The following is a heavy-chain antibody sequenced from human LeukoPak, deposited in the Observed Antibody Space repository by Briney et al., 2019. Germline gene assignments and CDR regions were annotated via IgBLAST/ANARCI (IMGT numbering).Heavy chain of an antibody. J-gene: IGHJ4*02. D-gene: IGHD3-10*01. Sequence: PGGSLRFSCAASGFTFSSYSMNWVRQAPGKGLEWVSAISSSSSYIYYADSVKGRFTISRDNAKNSLYLQMNSLRAEDTAVYYCARDGGLWFTTRPLKLWGQGTLVTVSS. CDR3: ARDGGLWFTTRPLKL. CDR2: ISSSSSYI. V-gene: IGHV3-21*04. CDR1: GFTFSSYS.